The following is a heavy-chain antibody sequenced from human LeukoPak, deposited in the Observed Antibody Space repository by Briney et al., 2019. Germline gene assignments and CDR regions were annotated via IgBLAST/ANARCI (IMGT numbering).Heavy chain of an antibody. Sequence: SETLSLTCAVYGGSFSGYYWSWIRQPPGKGLEWIGEINHGGSTNYNPSLKSRVTISVDTSKNQFSLKLSSVTAADTAVYYCARAAVYSSSWVYYYYMDVWGKGTTVTVSS. CDR2: INHGGST. CDR1: GGSFSGYY. CDR3: ARAAVYSSSWVYYYYMDV. D-gene: IGHD6-13*01. V-gene: IGHV4-34*01. J-gene: IGHJ6*03.